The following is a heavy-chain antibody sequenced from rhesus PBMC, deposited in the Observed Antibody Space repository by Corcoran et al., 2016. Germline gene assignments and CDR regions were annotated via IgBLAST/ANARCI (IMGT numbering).Heavy chain of an antibody. V-gene: IGHV4-160*01. CDR3: ARMGGALYSSSLNY. CDR1: GGSISSNY. D-gene: IGHD6-19*01. CDR2: IYGRVGST. J-gene: IGHJ4*01. Sequence: QVQLQESGPGLVKPSETLSLTCAVSGGSISSNYWSWIRQPPGKGLEWIGRIYGRVGSTNYNPSLKIRVSISTDAAKNQFSLKLSSVTAADTAVYYCARMGGALYSSSLNYWGQGVLVTVSS.